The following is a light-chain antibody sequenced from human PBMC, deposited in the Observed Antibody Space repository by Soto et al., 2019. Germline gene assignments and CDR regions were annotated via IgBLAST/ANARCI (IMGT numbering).Light chain of an antibody. J-gene: IGKJ2*01. CDR1: QNIATQF. CDR3: QQYSSSSGYT. CDR2: GTS. Sequence: VLTQSPGTLSLSPGERATLSCRASQNIATQFFTWYQQIPGQAPRVLIYGTSTRATGIPDRFSGSGSGTDFTLTISRLEPEDFAVYYCQQYSSSSGYTFGQGTKLEIK. V-gene: IGKV3-20*01.